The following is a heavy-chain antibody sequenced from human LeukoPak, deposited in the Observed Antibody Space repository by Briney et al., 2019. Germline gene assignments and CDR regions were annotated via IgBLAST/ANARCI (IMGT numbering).Heavy chain of an antibody. D-gene: IGHD5-18*01. V-gene: IGHV3-23*01. CDR3: AKEGYSYGYFFGATPGWFDP. Sequence: AGRSLRLSCAASGFTFSSYGMHWVRQAPGKGLEWVSAISGSGGSTYYADSVKGRFTISRDNSKNTLYLQMNSLRAEDTAVYYCAKEGYSYGYFFGATPGWFDPWGQGTLVTVSS. J-gene: IGHJ5*02. CDR2: ISGSGGST. CDR1: GFTFSSYG.